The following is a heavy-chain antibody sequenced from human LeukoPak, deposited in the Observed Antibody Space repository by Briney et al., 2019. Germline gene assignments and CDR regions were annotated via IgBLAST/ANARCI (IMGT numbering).Heavy chain of an antibody. V-gene: IGHV3-21*04. D-gene: IGHD2-8*01. J-gene: IGHJ4*01. CDR1: GFTFSSYD. CDR3: STDPRLLIY. Sequence: GGSLRLSCAASGFTFSSYDMNWIRQAPGKGLEWVSSISSSSSYIYYADSVKGRFTISRDNAENSLYLQMNSLRPDDTALYYCSTDPRLLIYWGHGTLVTVSS. CDR2: ISSSSSYI.